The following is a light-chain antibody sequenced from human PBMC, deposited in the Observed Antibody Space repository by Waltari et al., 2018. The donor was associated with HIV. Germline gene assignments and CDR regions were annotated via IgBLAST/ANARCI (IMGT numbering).Light chain of an antibody. CDR2: VGS. CDR1: QSLLSRNGNNY. Sequence: DVVMTQSPLSLRVTPGEPASISCRSSQSLLSRNGNNYLDWYLQKPGQSPQLLIYVGSNRASGVPDRFCGSGSGTDFTLKISRVEAEDVGVYYCMQALEAPLTFGGGTKVQIK. CDR3: MQALEAPLT. J-gene: IGKJ4*01. V-gene: IGKV2-28*01.